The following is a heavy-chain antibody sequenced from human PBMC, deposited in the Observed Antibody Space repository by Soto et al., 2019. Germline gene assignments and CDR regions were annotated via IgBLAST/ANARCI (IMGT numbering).Heavy chain of an antibody. V-gene: IGHV1-18*03. CDR1: GYTFTSYG. CDR2: INVYNGNT. CDR3: ARVSIAAAGTLYGMDV. D-gene: IGHD6-13*01. Sequence: ASVKVSCKASGYTFTSYGISWVRQAPGQGLEWMGWINVYNGNTNYAQKVQGRVTMTTDTSTSTAYMELRSLRSDDMAVYYCARVSIAAAGTLYGMDVWGQGTTVTV. J-gene: IGHJ6*02.